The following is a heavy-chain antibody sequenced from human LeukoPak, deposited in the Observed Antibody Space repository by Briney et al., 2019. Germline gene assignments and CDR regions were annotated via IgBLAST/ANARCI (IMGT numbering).Heavy chain of an antibody. CDR1: GGTFSSYA. D-gene: IGHD2-2*02. CDR2: IIPIFGTA. J-gene: IGHJ5*02. CDR3: ARDHGCSSTSCYSWFDP. V-gene: IGHV1-69*05. Sequence: ASVKVSCKASGGTFSSYAISWVRQAPGQGLEWMGGIIPIFGTANYAQKFQGRVTITTDESTSTAYMELSSLRSEDTAVYYCARDHGCSSTSCYSWFDPWGQGTLVTVSS.